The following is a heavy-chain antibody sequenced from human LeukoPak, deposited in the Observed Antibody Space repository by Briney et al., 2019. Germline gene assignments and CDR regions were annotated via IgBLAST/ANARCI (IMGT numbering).Heavy chain of an antibody. V-gene: IGHV3-21*01. Sequence: GGSLRLSCAASGFQFSGYGLHWVRQAPGKGLEWVSSISSSSSYIYYADSVKGRFTISRDNAKNSLYLQMNSLRAEDTAVYYCARDGGVTGTSNYWGQGTLVTVSS. J-gene: IGHJ4*02. CDR1: GFQFSGYG. CDR3: ARDGGVTGTSNY. CDR2: ISSSSSYI. D-gene: IGHD1-20*01.